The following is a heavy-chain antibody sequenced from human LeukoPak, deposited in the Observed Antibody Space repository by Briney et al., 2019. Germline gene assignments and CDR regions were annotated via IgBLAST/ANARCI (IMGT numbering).Heavy chain of an antibody. V-gene: IGHV3-48*02. D-gene: IGHD2-2*01. CDR3: ARDQARIVVVPAASGFDY. Sequence: GSLRLSCAASGFTFSSYSMNWVRQAPGKGLEWVSSISSSSSTIYYADSVKGRFTISRDNAKNSLYLQMNSLRDEDTAVYYCARDQARIVVVPAASGFDYWGQGTLVTVSS. CDR1: GFTFSSYS. CDR2: ISSSSSTI. J-gene: IGHJ4*02.